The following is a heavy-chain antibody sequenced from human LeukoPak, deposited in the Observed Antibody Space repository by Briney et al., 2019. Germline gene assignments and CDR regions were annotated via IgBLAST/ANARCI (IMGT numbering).Heavy chain of an antibody. CDR1: GYTFTGYY. J-gene: IGHJ6*03. Sequence: ASVKVSCKASGYTFTGYYMHWVRQAPGQGLEWMGWINPNSGGTNYAQKFQGRVTMTRDTSISTAYMELSSLRSEDTAVYYCARDISHLEAGSEGKALGWSYYMDVWGKGTTVTVSS. V-gene: IGHV1-2*02. CDR2: INPNSGGT. CDR3: ARDISHLEAGSEGKALGWSYYMDV. D-gene: IGHD3-3*01.